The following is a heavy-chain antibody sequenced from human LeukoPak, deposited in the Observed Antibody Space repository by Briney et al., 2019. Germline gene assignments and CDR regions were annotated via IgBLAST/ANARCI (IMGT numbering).Heavy chain of an antibody. CDR1: GFTFSSYA. J-gene: IGHJ6*03. D-gene: IGHD6-19*01. CDR3: ARDAKDSSGCYERAASGRIYYYYMDV. CDR2: ISYDGSNK. V-gene: IGHV3-30*04. Sequence: GGSLRLSCAASGFTFSSYAMHWVRQAPGKGLEWMAVISYDGSNKYYADSVKGRFTISRDNSKNTLYLQMNSLRAEDTAVYYCARDAKDSSGCYERAASGRIYYYYMDVWGKGTTVTVSS.